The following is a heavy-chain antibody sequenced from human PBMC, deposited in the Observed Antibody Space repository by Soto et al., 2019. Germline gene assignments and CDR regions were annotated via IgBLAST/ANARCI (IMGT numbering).Heavy chain of an antibody. CDR1: GGSISSSSYY. CDR2: IYYSGNT. Sequence: SETLSLTCTVSGGSISSSSYYCGWIRQPPGKGLEWIGSIYYSGNTYYNPSLKSRITISVDTSKNQFSLKLSSVTAADTAVYYCARPGVAGTPTDDFSYYGMDVWGQGTTVTVSS. J-gene: IGHJ6*02. V-gene: IGHV4-39*01. CDR3: ARPGVAGTPTDDFSYYGMDV. D-gene: IGHD6-19*01.